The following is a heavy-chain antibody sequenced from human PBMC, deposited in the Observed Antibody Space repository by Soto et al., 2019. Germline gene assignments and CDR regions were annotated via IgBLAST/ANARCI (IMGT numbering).Heavy chain of an antibody. CDR2: IDNSGNT. CDR1: GGSISSSSYY. J-gene: IGHJ4*02. D-gene: IGHD5-12*01. CDR3: ARRTYSGSSYYFDY. V-gene: IGHV4-61*05. Sequence: PSETLSLTCTVSGGSISSSSYYWSWVRQPPGKGLEWIAYIDNSGNTNYNPSLKSRVTISVDASKNQFSLKLSSVTAADTAVYYCARRTYSGSSYYFDYWGQGTQVTVSS.